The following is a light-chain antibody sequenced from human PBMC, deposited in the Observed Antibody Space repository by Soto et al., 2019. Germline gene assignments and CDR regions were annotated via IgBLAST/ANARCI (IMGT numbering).Light chain of an antibody. V-gene: IGKV1-33*01. Sequence: DIQMTQSHSSLSASIGDRVTITCQVSQNITNNLSWYQQKPGKAPNLLIYHASKLAKGVTSRFSGSGSGTDFSFIITSLQREDLATYYCQQYYGLPPLTFGQGTRLEIK. CDR1: QNITNN. J-gene: IGKJ5*01. CDR2: HAS. CDR3: QQYYGLPPLT.